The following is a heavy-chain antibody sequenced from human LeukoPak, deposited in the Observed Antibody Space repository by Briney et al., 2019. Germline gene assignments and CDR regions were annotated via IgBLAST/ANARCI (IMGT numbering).Heavy chain of an antibody. V-gene: IGHV3-73*01. Sequence: GGSLTLSCAASGFTLSGSAMQWVRQAPGKGLEWVGRIRTKASNYATAYGAAVQGRFLISREDSKNMAFLQTNGLKTEDTAVYYCVRRFSGSHYYGHWGQGTLVTVSS. J-gene: IGHJ4*02. CDR2: IRTKASNYAT. D-gene: IGHD1-26*01. CDR1: GFTLSGSA. CDR3: VRRFSGSHYYGH.